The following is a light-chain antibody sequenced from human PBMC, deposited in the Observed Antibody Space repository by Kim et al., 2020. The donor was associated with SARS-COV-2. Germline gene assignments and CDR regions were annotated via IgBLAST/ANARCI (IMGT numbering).Light chain of an antibody. CDR3: QSYDSSNQV. V-gene: IGLV6-57*02. Sequence: NFMLTQPHSVSESPGKTVTISCTGSSGSIASNYVQWYQQRPGSAPTTVIYEDNQRPSGVPDRFSGSIDSSSNSASLTISGLKTEDEADYYCQSYDSSNQVFGGVTQLTVL. CDR1: SGSIASNY. J-gene: IGLJ3*02. CDR2: EDN.